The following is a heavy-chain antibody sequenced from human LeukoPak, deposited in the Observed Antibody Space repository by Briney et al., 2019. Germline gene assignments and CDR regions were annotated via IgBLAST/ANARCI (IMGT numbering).Heavy chain of an antibody. Sequence: GGSLRLSCAASGFTFSSYWMSWVRQAPGKGLEWVANIKQDGSEKYYVDSVKGRFTISRDNAKNSLYLQMNSLRAEDTAVYYCARRQYYDSSGYYYDAFDIWGQGTMVTVSS. J-gene: IGHJ3*02. CDR3: ARRQYYDSSGYYYDAFDI. V-gene: IGHV3-7*01. CDR1: GFTFSSYW. D-gene: IGHD3-22*01. CDR2: IKQDGSEK.